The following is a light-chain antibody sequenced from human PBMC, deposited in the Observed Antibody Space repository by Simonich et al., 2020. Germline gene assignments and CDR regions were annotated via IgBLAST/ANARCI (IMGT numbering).Light chain of an antibody. CDR3: QQYYSTPFT. V-gene: IGKV4-1*01. CDR2: WAS. J-gene: IGKJ3*01. CDR1: QSVLYSSNNKNY. Sequence: DIVMTQSPDSLAVSLGERATINCKSSQSVLYSSNNKNYLAWYQQKPGQPPKLLIYWASTRESWVPDRFSGSGSGTDFTLTISSLQAEDVAVYYCQQYYSTPFTSGPGTKVDIK.